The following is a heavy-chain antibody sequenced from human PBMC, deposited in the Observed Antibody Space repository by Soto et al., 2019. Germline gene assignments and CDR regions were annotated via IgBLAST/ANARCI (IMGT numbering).Heavy chain of an antibody. CDR2: VSYDGSNK. J-gene: IGHJ6*02. CDR3: AREMAAPSGYYYGFDV. V-gene: IGHV3-30-3*01. D-gene: IGHD6-13*01. Sequence: QVQLVESGGGVVQPGRSPRLSCAASGFTFSSYAMHWVRQAPGQGLEWVAIVSYDGSNKFYADSVQGRFTMSRDNSENTLYLQMNSLRTEDTAVYYCAREMAAPSGYYYGFDVWGQGTTVTVSS. CDR1: GFTFSSYA.